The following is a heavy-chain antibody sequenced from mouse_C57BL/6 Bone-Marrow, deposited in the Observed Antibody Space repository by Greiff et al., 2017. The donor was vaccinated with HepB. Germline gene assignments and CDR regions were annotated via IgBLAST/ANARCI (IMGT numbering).Heavy chain of an antibody. Sequence: VQRVESGAELMKPGASVKLSCKATGYTFTGYWIEWVKQRPGHGLEWIGEILPGSGSTNSNEKFKGKATFTADTSSNTAYMQLSSLTTEDSAIYYCARNYGSSYCAMDYWGQGTSVTVSS. V-gene: IGHV1-9*01. D-gene: IGHD1-1*01. CDR1: GYTFTGYW. CDR3: ARNYGSSYCAMDY. CDR2: ILPGSGST. J-gene: IGHJ4*01.